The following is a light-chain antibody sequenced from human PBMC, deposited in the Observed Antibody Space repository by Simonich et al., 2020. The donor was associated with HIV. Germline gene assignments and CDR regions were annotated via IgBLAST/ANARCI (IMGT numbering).Light chain of an antibody. Sequence: DIVMTQSPDSLAVYLGERATIKCKSSQSVLYSSNNKNYLAWYQQKPGQPPKLLIYWASTRESGVPDRFSGSGSGTDFTLTISSLQAEDVALYYCHQHYSLPWTFGQGTKVEIK. J-gene: IGKJ1*01. CDR3: HQHYSLPWT. CDR2: WAS. V-gene: IGKV4-1*01. CDR1: QSVLYSSNNKNY.